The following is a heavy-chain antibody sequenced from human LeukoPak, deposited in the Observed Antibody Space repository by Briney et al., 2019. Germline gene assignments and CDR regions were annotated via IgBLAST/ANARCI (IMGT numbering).Heavy chain of an antibody. Sequence: ASVKVSCKASGYTFTGYYMHWVRQAPGQGLEWMGWINPNSGGTNYAQKFQGRVTMTRDTSISTAYMELSRLRSDDTAVYYCARDMVGDSRAFDIWGQGTMVTVSS. CDR3: ARDMVGDSRAFDI. CDR1: GYTFTGYY. D-gene: IGHD3-10*02. V-gene: IGHV1-2*02. CDR2: INPNSGGT. J-gene: IGHJ3*02.